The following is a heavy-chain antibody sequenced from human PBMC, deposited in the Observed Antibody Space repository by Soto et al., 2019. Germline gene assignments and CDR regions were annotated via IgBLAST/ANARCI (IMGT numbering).Heavy chain of an antibody. Sequence: ASVTVSCKASGGTFSSYAISWVRQAPGQGLEWMGWISGYNGDTNYAQKFQDRVSMTIDTSTGTAYMELRSLTSDDTAIYYCATNGQPPYYYYGLDVWGQGTKVTGSS. D-gene: IGHD2-8*01. CDR3: ATNGQPPYYYYGLDV. J-gene: IGHJ6*02. CDR2: ISGYNGDT. CDR1: GGTFSSYA. V-gene: IGHV1-18*01.